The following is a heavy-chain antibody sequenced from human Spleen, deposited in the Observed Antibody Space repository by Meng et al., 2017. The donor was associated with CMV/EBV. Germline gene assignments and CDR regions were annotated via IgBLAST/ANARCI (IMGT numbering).Heavy chain of an antibody. CDR2: ISAYNGNT. CDR3: ARVSTWFGELYPIDY. Sequence: ASVKVSCKASGYTFTSYGISWVRQAPGQGLEWMGWISAYNGNTNYAQKLQGRVTMTTDTSTSTAYMELRSLRSDDTAVYYCARVSTWFGELYPIDYWGRGTLVTVSS. CDR1: GYTFTSYG. J-gene: IGHJ4*02. V-gene: IGHV1-18*01. D-gene: IGHD3-10*01.